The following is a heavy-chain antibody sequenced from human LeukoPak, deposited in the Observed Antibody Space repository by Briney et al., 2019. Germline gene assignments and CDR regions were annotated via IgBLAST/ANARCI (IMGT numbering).Heavy chain of an antibody. CDR1: GFTFSSYA. J-gene: IGHJ5*02. Sequence: GGSLRLSCAASGFTFSSYAMHWVRRAPGKGLEWVAVISYDGSNKYYADSVKGRFTISRDNSKNTLYLQMNSLRAEDTAVYYCARVEVEASYDPWGQGTLVTVSS. D-gene: IGHD5-24*01. CDR3: ARVEVEASYDP. CDR2: ISYDGSNK. V-gene: IGHV3-30*04.